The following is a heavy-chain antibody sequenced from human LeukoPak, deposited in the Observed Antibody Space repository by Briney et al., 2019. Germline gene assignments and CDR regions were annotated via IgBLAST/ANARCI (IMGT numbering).Heavy chain of an antibody. V-gene: IGHV4-39*07. CDR2: IFSGST. J-gene: IGHJ3*02. Sequence: PSETLSLTCIVSGDSISSSSYYWGRVRQPPGKGLEWIGSIFSGSTYYNPSLKSRVTISLNTSKNQFSLKLTSVTAADTAVYYCARARYANAWYAFDIWGHGTMVTVSS. CDR1: GDSISSSSYY. D-gene: IGHD2-2*01. CDR3: ARARYANAWYAFDI.